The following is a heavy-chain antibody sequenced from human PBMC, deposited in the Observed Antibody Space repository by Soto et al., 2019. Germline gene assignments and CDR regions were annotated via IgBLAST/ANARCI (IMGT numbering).Heavy chain of an antibody. CDR1: GGSFSGYY. D-gene: IGHD4-17*01. CDR3: ARLDNYGRRGYYYYGMDV. V-gene: IGHV4-34*01. CDR2: INHSGST. J-gene: IGHJ6*02. Sequence: LSLTCAVYGGSFSGYYWSWIRQPPGKGLEWIGEINHSGSTNYNPSLKSRVTISVDTSKNQFSLKLSSVTAADTAVYHCARLDNYGRRGYYYYGMDVWGQGTTVTVS.